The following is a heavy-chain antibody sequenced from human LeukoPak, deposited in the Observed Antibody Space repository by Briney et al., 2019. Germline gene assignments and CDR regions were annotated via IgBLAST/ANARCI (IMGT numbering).Heavy chain of an antibody. V-gene: IGHV3-48*03. D-gene: IGHD3-22*01. CDR3: ARESLIVVVLAALDY. Sequence: GGTLRLSCAASGFTFSSYEMNWVRQAPGKGLEWVSYISSSGSTIYYADSVKGRFTISRDNAKNSLYLQMNSLRAEDTAVYYCARESLIVVVLAALDYSGQGTLVTVSS. CDR2: ISSSGSTI. J-gene: IGHJ4*02. CDR1: GFTFSSYE.